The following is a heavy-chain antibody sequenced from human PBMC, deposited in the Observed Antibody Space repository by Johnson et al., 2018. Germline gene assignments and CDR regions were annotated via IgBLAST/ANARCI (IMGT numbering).Heavy chain of an antibody. CDR2: IIPIFGTA. D-gene: IGHD6-6*01. V-gene: IGHV1-69*01. CDR1: GGTFSSYA. Sequence: QVQLQESGAAVKKPGSSVKVSCKASGGTFSSYAISWVRQAPGQGLEWMGGIIPIFGTANYSQKFQGRVTITADESTSTAHMELSSLRSEDTAGYYWARERSRSSSYPHYYGMDVWGQGTTVTVSS. J-gene: IGHJ6*02. CDR3: ARERSRSSSYPHYYGMDV.